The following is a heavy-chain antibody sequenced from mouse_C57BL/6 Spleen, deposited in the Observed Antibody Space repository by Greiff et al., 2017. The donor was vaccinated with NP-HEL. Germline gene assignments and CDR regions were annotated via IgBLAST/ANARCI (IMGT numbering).Heavy chain of an antibody. CDR3: ARHEENYGSSYGFAY. J-gene: IGHJ3*01. CDR2: ISSGGSYT. V-gene: IGHV5-6*02. Sequence: EVMLVESGGDLVKPGGSLKLSCAASGFTFSSYGMSWVRQTPDKRLEWVATISSGGSYTYYPDSVKGRFTISRDSAKNTLYLQMSSLKSEDTAMYYCARHEENYGSSYGFAYWGQGTLVTVSA. CDR1: GFTFSSYG. D-gene: IGHD1-1*01.